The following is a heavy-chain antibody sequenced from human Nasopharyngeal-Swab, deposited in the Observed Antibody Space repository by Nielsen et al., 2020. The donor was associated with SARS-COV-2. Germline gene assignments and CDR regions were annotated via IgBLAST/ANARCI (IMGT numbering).Heavy chain of an antibody. D-gene: IGHD3-16*02. Sequence: VRQAPGKGLEWVSAMSDGGGSTYYADSVKGRFTMSRDNSKNTLSLQMNSLRAEDTAVYYCARDHPYDYIWGSYPTYYFDYWGQGTLVTVSS. CDR3: ARDHPYDYIWGSYPTYYFDY. V-gene: IGHV3-23*01. J-gene: IGHJ4*02. CDR2: MSDGGGST.